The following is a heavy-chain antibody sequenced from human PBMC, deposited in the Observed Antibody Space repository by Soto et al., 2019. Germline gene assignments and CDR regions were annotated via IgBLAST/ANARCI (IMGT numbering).Heavy chain of an antibody. D-gene: IGHD2-21*02. Sequence: ESLTIHCTCSGYSFTRYWIGWVRQMPGKGLEWMGIIYPGDSDTRYSPSFQGQVTISADKSISTAYLQWSSLKASDTAMYYCARRGGGYGGNSDYYYYGMDVWGQGTTVTVSS. CDR2: IYPGDSDT. CDR1: GYSFTRYW. CDR3: ARRGGGYGGNSDYYYYGMDV. V-gene: IGHV5-51*01. J-gene: IGHJ6*02.